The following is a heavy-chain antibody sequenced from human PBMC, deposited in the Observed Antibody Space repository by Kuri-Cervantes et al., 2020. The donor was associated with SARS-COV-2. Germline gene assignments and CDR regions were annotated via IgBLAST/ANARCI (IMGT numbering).Heavy chain of an antibody. J-gene: IGHJ6*02. CDR2: IYHSGST. V-gene: IGHV4-30-2*01. CDR3: ARELVVPAATGYYYYGMDV. D-gene: IGHD2-2*01. CDR1: GGSISRGGYS. Sequence: SQTLSLTCAVSGGSISRGGYSWSWIRQPPGKGLEWIRYIYHSGSTYYNPSLKSRVTISVDRSKNQFSLKLSSVTAADTAVYYCARELVVPAATGYYYYGMDVWGQGTTVTVSS.